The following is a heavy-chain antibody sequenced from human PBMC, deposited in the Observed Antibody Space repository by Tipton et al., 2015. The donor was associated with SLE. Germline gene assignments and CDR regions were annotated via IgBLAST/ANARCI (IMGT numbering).Heavy chain of an antibody. V-gene: IGHV4-31*03. CDR2: IYYSGST. J-gene: IGHJ3*02. Sequence: TLSLTCTVSGGSISSGGYYWSWIRQHPGKGLEWFGYIYYSGSTYYNPSLKSRVTISVDTSKNQFSLKLSSVTAADTAVYYCARDYRSSGWYLTNAFDIWGQGTMVTVSS. D-gene: IGHD6-19*01. CDR1: GGSISSGGYY. CDR3: ARDYRSSGWYLTNAFDI.